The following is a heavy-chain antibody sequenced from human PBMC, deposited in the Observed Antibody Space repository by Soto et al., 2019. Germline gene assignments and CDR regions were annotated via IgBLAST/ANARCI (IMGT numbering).Heavy chain of an antibody. J-gene: IGHJ4*02. D-gene: IGHD3-10*01. CDR1: GFTFSDYI. CDR2: VLHDGNNK. V-gene: IGHV3-30-3*01. Sequence: HVQLVESGGGVVQPGRSLRLSCAASGFTFSDYIMHWVRQAPGEGLEWVAMVLHDGNNKYYADSVKGRFTISRDNSKNTLYLQMNSLRTEDTAMYYCARDDEDGSYCDLGYWGQGTLVTVSS. CDR3: ARDDEDGSYCDLGY.